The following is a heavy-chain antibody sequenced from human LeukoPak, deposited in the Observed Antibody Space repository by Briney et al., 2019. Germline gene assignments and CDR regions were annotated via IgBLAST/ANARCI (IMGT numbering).Heavy chain of an antibody. V-gene: IGHV1-2*02. CDR2: INPNNGYT. J-gene: IGHJ3*02. CDR3: ARGPTLGLDI. CDR1: GYTFTAYY. Sequence: GASVKVSCRASGYTFTAYYIHWVRQAPGQGLEWMGWINPNNGYTSLPQRFQGRVTMTRDTSIITAYMELSSLTSVDTGMCYCARGPTLGLDIWGQGTMVTVSS.